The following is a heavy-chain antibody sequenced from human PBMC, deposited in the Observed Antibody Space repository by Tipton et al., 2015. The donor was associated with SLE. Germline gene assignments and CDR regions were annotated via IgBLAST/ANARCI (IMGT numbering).Heavy chain of an antibody. V-gene: IGHV3-48*04. Sequence: SLRLSCVASRFSISGYSMNWVRQAAPGKGLDWVSYISPDSRTIYYADSVKGRFTISRDNAKNSLYLDMNSLRAEDTAVYYCARDGSGWSITWGQGTLVTVSS. CDR3: ARDGSGWSIT. D-gene: IGHD6-19*01. CDR1: RFSISGYS. CDR2: ISPDSRTI. J-gene: IGHJ5*02.